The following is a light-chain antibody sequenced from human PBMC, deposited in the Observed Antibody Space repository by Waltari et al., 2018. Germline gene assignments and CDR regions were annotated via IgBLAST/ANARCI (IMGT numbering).Light chain of an antibody. CDR3: QQRHAWPIT. J-gene: IGKJ4*01. Sequence: EIVLTQSPGFLSLSPGERVTLSCRASQNIHSFLAWFQQKPGQAPSLLIFAASSRATGVPPRFSGSGSGTDFTLTISSLEPEDFATYYCQQRHAWPITFGGGTKLEIK. CDR1: QNIHSF. V-gene: IGKV3-11*01. CDR2: AAS.